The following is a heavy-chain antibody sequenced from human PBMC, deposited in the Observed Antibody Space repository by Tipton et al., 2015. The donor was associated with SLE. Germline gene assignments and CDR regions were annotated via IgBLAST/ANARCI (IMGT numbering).Heavy chain of an antibody. CDR1: GGSISSSSYY. Sequence: LRLSCTVSGGSISSSSYYWGWIRQPPGKGLAWIASIYYRGSIYFNPSLESRVTMSLDTSKSQFSLRLTSVSAADTAMYFCARRVPHRYYFDLWGRGTLVTVSS. CDR3: ARRVPHRYYFDL. CDR2: IYYRGSI. D-gene: IGHD1-26*01. J-gene: IGHJ2*01. V-gene: IGHV4-39*07.